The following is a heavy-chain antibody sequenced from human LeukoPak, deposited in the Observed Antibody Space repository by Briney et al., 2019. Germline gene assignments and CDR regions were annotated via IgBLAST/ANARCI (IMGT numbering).Heavy chain of an antibody. Sequence: SETLSLTCTVSGGSISSYYWSWIRQPPGKGLEWIGEINHSGSTNYNPSLKSRVTISVDTSKNQFSLKLSSVTAADTAVYYCARGRRDIVVVPARLLFDYWGQGTLVTVSS. J-gene: IGHJ4*02. D-gene: IGHD2-2*01. CDR2: INHSGST. CDR3: ARGRRDIVVVPARLLFDY. V-gene: IGHV4-34*01. CDR1: GGSISSYY.